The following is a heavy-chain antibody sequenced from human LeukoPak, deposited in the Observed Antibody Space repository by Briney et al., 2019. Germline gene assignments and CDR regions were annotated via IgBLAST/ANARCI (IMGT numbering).Heavy chain of an antibody. V-gene: IGHV4-4*09. CDR3: ARHGTGTTLVSRNVNWFDP. CDR1: GGSISSYY. D-gene: IGHD1-1*01. Sequence: SETLSLTCTVSGGSISSYYWSWIRQPPGKGLEWIGYIYTSGSTNYNPSLKSRVTIPVDTSKNQFSLKLSSVTAADTAVYYCARHGTGTTLVSRNVNWFDPWGQGTLVTVSS. J-gene: IGHJ5*02. CDR2: IYTSGST.